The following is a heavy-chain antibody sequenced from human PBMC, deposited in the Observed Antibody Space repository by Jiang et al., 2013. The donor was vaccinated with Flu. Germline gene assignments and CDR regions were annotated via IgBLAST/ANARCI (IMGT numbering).Heavy chain of an antibody. CDR2: MNPNNGNT. CDR3: ASWNRVSGGARI. J-gene: IGHJ4*02. Sequence: VQLVESGAEVKKPGASVKVSCKASGYTFTSYDINWVRQATGQGLEWMGWMNPNNGNTGYAQSFQGRVTLTRSTSISTAYMELSSLRSEDTAVYYCASWNRVSGGARIWGQGTLVTVSS. CDR1: GYTFTSYD. V-gene: IGHV1-8*01. D-gene: IGHD2-21*01.